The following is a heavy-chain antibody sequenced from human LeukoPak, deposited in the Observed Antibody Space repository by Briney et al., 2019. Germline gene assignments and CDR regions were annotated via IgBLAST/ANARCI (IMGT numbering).Heavy chain of an antibody. Sequence: KFQGRVTITRDTSASTAYMELSSLRSEDTAVYYCASDGYCSSTSCYEAAFDIWGQGTMVTVSS. CDR3: ASDGYCSSTSCYEAAFDI. V-gene: IGHV1-3*01. J-gene: IGHJ3*02. D-gene: IGHD2-2*03.